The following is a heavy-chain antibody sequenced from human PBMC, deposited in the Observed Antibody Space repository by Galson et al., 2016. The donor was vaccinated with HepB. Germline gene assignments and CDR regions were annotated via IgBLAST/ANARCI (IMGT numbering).Heavy chain of an antibody. D-gene: IGHD3-16*02. Sequence: TLSLTCTVSGGSIASGGAYWSWIRQHPGKGLEWIGYIYYSGSTYYNASLKSRVTISVDTSKNQFFLKLSSVTVADTAVYYCARYPTDYVWGSYRPDAFDVWGQGTMVTVSS. V-gene: IGHV4-31*03. J-gene: IGHJ3*01. CDR2: IYYSGST. CDR3: ARYPTDYVWGSYRPDAFDV. CDR1: GGSIASGGAY.